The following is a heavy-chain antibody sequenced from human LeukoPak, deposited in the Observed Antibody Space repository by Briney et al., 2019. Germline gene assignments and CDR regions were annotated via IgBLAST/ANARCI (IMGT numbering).Heavy chain of an antibody. CDR1: GGSISGYY. V-gene: IGHV4-59*12. Sequence: SETLSLTCTVSGGSISGYYWSWLRQPPGKGLEWIGYIYSSGTTNYNPSLKSRVTVSLDKSKNHLSLNLTSVTAADTAVYYCSRENGAFSPFGYWGQGTLVTVPS. CDR2: IYSSGTT. D-gene: IGHD2-8*01. CDR3: SRENGAFSPFGY. J-gene: IGHJ4*02.